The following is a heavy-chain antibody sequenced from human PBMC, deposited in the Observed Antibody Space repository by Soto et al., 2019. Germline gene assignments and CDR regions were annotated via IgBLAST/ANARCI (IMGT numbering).Heavy chain of an antibody. J-gene: IGHJ4*02. CDR1: GGSISSSNW. V-gene: IGHV4-4*02. CDR3: ARTTIFGVVDFDY. Sequence: SETLSLTCAVSGGSISSSNWWSWVRQPPGKGLEWIGEIYHSGSTNYNPSLKSRVTISVDKSKNQFSLKLSSVTAADTAVYYWARTTIFGVVDFDYWGQGTRVTVSS. D-gene: IGHD3-3*01. CDR2: IYHSGST.